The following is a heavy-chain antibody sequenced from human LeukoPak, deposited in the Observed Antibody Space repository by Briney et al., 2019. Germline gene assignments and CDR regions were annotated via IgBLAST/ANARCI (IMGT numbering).Heavy chain of an antibody. CDR2: IHPHSGAT. CDR3: ARDYDANSDLDY. V-gene: IGHV1-2*02. D-gene: IGHD4-23*01. J-gene: IGHJ4*02. CDR1: GYTFTGSY. Sequence: ASVKVSCKSSGYTFTGSYMHWVRQAPGQGLEWMGWIHPHSGATNYAQKFQGRVTMTRDTSISTAYMDLSGLISDDTAVYYCARDYDANSDLDYWGQGTLVTVSS.